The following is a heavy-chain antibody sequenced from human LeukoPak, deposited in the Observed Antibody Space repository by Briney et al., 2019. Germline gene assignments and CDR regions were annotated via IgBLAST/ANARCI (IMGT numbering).Heavy chain of an antibody. V-gene: IGHV4-4*02. D-gene: IGHD3-3*01. CDR2: ISLRGRT. Sequence: SGTLSLTCGVSGGSITTTNFLSWVRQPPGGGLEWIREISLRGRTQYNPSLKSRVTISVDTSKNQISLKLSSVTAADTAVYYCARDGSRRPNLRFLEWLLVRGWFDPWGEGTLVSVSS. CDR3: ARDGSRRPNLRFLEWLLVRGWFDP. CDR1: GGSITTTNF. J-gene: IGHJ5*02.